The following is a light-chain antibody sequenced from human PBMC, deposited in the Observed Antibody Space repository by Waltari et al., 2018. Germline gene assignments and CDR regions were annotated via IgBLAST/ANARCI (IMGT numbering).Light chain of an antibody. J-gene: IGKJ3*01. CDR3: QQYYTTPFT. Sequence: DIVMTQSPDSLAVSLGERATINCKSSQSVLYSSNNKHYLAWYQQKPGQPPKLLIYWASTRESGVPDRFSGSGYGTDFTLTISSLQAEDVAVYYCQQYYTTPFTFGPGTKVDIK. CDR1: QSVLYSSNNKHY. CDR2: WAS. V-gene: IGKV4-1*01.